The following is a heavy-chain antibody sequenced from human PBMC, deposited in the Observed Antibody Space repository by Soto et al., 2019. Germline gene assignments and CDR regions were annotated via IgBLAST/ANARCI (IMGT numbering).Heavy chain of an antibody. V-gene: IGHV1-24*01. J-gene: IGHJ6*02. CDR2: FDPEDGET. CDR1: GYTLTELS. Sequence: GAPVKVSCKVSGYTLTELSMHWVRQAPGKGLEWMGGFDPEDGETIYAQKFQGRVTMTEDTSTDTAYMELSSLRSEDTAVYYCATDGRAEMQWLADYYYYGMDVWGQGTTVTSP. CDR3: ATDGRAEMQWLADYYYYGMDV. D-gene: IGHD6-19*01.